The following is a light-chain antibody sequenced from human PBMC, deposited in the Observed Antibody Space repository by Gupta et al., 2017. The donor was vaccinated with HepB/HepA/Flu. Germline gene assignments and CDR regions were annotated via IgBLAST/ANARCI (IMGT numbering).Light chain of an antibody. J-gene: IGKJ1*01. CDR1: QSVTSN. V-gene: IGKV3-15*01. CDR3: QEDTDCPSLT. CDR2: GAT. Sequence: EIVMRQSPATLSLSPGERATLSCRASQSVTSNLAWYNHKPGQAPRLLIYGATTRDTGVPVRFSRSGSVQDFPLTISSRQSEAFVHYSYQEDTDCPSLTFGQGTKVEIK.